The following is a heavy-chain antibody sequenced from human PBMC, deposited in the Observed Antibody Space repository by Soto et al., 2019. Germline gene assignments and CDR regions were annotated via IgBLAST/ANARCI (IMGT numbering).Heavy chain of an antibody. CDR1: VGSISSGDYY. CDR3: ASPKRFSYGMDV. CDR2: TYYSGST. Sequence: SETLSLTCTVSVGSISSGDYYWIWIRHPPGKGLEWIGYTYYSGSTYYNPSLKSRVTISVDTSKNQFSLKLSSVTAADTAVYYCASPKRFSYGMDVWGQGPTVTVSS. V-gene: IGHV4-30-4*01. D-gene: IGHD3-3*01. J-gene: IGHJ6*02.